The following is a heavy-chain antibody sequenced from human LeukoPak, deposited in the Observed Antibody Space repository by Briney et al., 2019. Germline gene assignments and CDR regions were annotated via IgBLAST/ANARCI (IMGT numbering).Heavy chain of an antibody. CDR3: ATNPPGRTYLQD. J-gene: IGHJ1*01. V-gene: IGHV3-20*04. D-gene: IGHD1-1*01. CDR2: INWIGDTT. Sequence: GGSLRLSCAASGFTFDDYGMTWVRQVPGKGLEWIAEINWIGDTTRYGDSVKGRFTISRDNVKNSLDLQINSLRVEDTAFYYCATNPPGRTYLQDWGQGTLVTVSS. CDR1: GFTFDDYG.